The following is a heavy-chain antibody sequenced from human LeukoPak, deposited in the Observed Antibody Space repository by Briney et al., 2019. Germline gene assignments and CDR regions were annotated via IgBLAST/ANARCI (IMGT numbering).Heavy chain of an antibody. V-gene: IGHV4-30-4*01. J-gene: IGHJ4*02. CDR2: IYYSGST. CDR1: GGSISSGDYY. D-gene: IGHD5-18*01. Sequence: SETLSLTCTVSGGSISSGDYYRSWIRQPPGKGLEWIGYIYYSGSTYYNPSLKSRVTISVDTSKNQFSLKLSSVTAADTAVYYCARARYSYGSNFDYWGQGTLVTVSS. CDR3: ARARYSYGSNFDY.